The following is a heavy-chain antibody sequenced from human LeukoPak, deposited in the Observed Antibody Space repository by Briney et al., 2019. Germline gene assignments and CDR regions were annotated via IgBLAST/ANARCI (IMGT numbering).Heavy chain of an antibody. J-gene: IGHJ6*02. CDR2: IYSGGST. V-gene: IGHV3-66*01. CDR1: GFTVSSNY. Sequence: GGSLRLSCAASGFTVSSNYMSWVRQAPGKGLEWVSVIYSGGSTYYADSVKGRFTISRDNSKNTLYLQMNSLRAEDSAVYYCARLWHPYYYGMDVWGQGTTVTVSS. D-gene: IGHD2-21*01. CDR3: ARLWHPYYYGMDV.